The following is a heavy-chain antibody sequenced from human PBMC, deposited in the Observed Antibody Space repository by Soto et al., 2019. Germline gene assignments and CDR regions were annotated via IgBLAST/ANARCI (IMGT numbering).Heavy chain of an antibody. CDR3: GRDGGYQRFDY. V-gene: IGHV1-46*03. Sequence: QVQLVQSGAEVKKPGASVKVSCKASGYTFTTYYIHWVRQAPGQGLECVGIINPSGGNITYAQKFQGRVTMTRDTSTSTVYMELSSLRSEDTAVYYCGRDGGYQRFDYWGQGALVTVSS. J-gene: IGHJ4*02. D-gene: IGHD2-2*01. CDR1: GYTFTTYY. CDR2: INPSGGNI.